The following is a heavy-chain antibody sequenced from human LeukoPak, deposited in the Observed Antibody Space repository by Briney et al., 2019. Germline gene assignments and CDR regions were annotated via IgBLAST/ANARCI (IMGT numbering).Heavy chain of an antibody. D-gene: IGHD2-15*01. CDR2: IIPIFGTA. Sequence: SVKVSCTASGGTFSSYAISWVRQAPGQGLEWMGGIIPIFGTANYAQKFQGRVTITADESTSTAYMELSSLRSEDTAVYYCARGGIVVVVAATMYYGMDVWGQGTTVTVSS. CDR1: GGTFSSYA. CDR3: ARGGIVVVVAATMYYGMDV. J-gene: IGHJ6*02. V-gene: IGHV1-69*13.